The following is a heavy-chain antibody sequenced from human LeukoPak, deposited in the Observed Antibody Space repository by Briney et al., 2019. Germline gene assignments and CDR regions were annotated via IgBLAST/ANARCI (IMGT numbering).Heavy chain of an antibody. CDR3: ARAVGGYCSSTSCYEADY. V-gene: IGHV1-69*13. CDR2: IIPIFGTT. Sequence: SVKVSCKASGGTFRSYAISWVRQAPGQGLEWMGGIIPIFGTTNYAQKFQGRVTITADESTSTAYMELSSLRSEDTAVYYCARAVGGYCSSTSCYEADYWGQGTLVTVSS. D-gene: IGHD2-2*01. CDR1: GGTFRSYA. J-gene: IGHJ4*02.